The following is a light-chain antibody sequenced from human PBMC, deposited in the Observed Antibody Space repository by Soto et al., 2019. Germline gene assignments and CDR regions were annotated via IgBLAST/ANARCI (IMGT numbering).Light chain of an antibody. Sequence: EIVMTQSPATLSVSPVERATLSCMASQSVSSNLAWYQQKPGQAPRLLIYGASTRATGIPARFSGSGSGTEFTLAISSLQAEDVAVYSCQQYYITPLTFGPGTKVDIK. J-gene: IGKJ3*01. CDR2: GAS. CDR3: QQYYITPLT. CDR1: QSVSSN. V-gene: IGKV3-15*01.